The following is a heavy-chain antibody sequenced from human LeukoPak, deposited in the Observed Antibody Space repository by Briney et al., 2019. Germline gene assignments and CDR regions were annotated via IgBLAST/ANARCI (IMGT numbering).Heavy chain of an antibody. Sequence: ASVKVSCKASGGTFSSYAISWVRQAPGQGLEWMGWINPNSGDTHYAQKFQGRVTMTRDTSISTAYMELSRLISDDTAVYYCATVGGYNPWGQGTLVTVSS. D-gene: IGHD5-24*01. J-gene: IGHJ4*02. CDR3: ATVGGYNP. CDR1: GGTFSSYA. V-gene: IGHV1-2*02. CDR2: INPNSGDT.